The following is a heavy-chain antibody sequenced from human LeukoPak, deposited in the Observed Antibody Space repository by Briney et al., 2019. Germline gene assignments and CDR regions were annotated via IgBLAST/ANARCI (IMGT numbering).Heavy chain of an antibody. Sequence: SETLSLTCTVSGGSISSYYWSWIRQPPGKGLEWIGYIYYSGSTNYNPSLKSRVTISVDTSKNQFPLKLSSVTAADTAVYYCARGPYYDILTGYYYYYYYMDVWGKGTTVTISS. CDR3: ARGPYYDILTGYYYYYYYMDV. V-gene: IGHV4-59*01. CDR1: GGSISSYY. J-gene: IGHJ6*03. D-gene: IGHD3-9*01. CDR2: IYYSGST.